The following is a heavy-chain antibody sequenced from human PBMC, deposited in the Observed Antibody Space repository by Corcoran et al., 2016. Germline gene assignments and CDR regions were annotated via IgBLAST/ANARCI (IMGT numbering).Heavy chain of an antibody. Sequence: EVQLVESGGGLVQPGGSLRLSCAASGFAFDTYWMNWVRQAPGKGLEWVAHIKGGDNEKYYVDSVKGRFTISRDNDKKLVYLQMNSRRAEDTAVYYCARSSWNDYWGQGTLVTVSS. V-gene: IGHV3-7*01. D-gene: IGHD6-13*01. J-gene: IGHJ4*02. CDR1: GFAFDTYW. CDR3: ARSSWNDY. CDR2: IKGGDNEK.